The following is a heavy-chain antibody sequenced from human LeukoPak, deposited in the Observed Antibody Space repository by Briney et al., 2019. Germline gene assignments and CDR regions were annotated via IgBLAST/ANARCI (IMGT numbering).Heavy chain of an antibody. V-gene: IGHV3-30*04. D-gene: IGHD5-18*01. J-gene: IGHJ4*02. CDR3: ARAQRGYSYGLDY. Sequence: GGSLRLSCAASGFTFSSYAMHWVRQAPGKGLEWVAVISYGGSNKYYADSVKGRFTISRDNSKNTLYLQMNSLRAEDTAVYYCARAQRGYSYGLDYWGQGTPVTVSS. CDR2: ISYGGSNK. CDR1: GFTFSSYA.